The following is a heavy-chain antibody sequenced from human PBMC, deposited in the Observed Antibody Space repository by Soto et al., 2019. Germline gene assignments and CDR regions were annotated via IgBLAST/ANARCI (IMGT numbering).Heavy chain of an antibody. V-gene: IGHV3-23*01. Sequence: EVQLLESGGGLLQPGGSLRLACAASGFTFSSYAMTWVRQAPGKGLEWVSTISSSGTSTYYADSVKGRFTISRDNSKNTLYLQMSSLRADDPAVYYCAKASSWYPYFDYWGQGTLVTVSS. D-gene: IGHD6-13*01. CDR3: AKASSWYPYFDY. CDR2: ISSSGTST. J-gene: IGHJ4*02. CDR1: GFTFSSYA.